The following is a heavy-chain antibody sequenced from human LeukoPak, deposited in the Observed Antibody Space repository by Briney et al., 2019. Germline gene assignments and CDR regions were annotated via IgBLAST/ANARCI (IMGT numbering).Heavy chain of an antibody. D-gene: IGHD5/OR15-5a*01. CDR3: AKEGHRSVSYSDF. CDR2: ISGTGDNT. Sequence: GGSLRLSCAASGFTFTNYAMCWVRQAPGKGLEWVSAISGTGDNTYYADSVKGRFTISRDNSRNTLYLQMNSLRAEDTALYYCAKEGHRSVSYSDFWGQGTLVTVSS. J-gene: IGHJ4*02. V-gene: IGHV3-23*01. CDR1: GFTFTNYA.